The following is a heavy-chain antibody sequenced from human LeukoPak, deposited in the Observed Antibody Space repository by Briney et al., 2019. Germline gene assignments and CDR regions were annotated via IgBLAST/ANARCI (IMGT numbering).Heavy chain of an antibody. D-gene: IGHD3-16*01. J-gene: IGHJ4*02. CDR1: GGSISGYF. CDR2: IYYTGST. Sequence: SETLSLTCTVSGGSISGYFWTWIRQPPGEALEYIGCIYYTGSTNYNPSLNSRVTISVDTSKNQFALKLSSVTAADTAVYYCARVVGGVGLDYWGQGTLVTVSS. CDR3: ARVVGGVGLDY. V-gene: IGHV4-59*01.